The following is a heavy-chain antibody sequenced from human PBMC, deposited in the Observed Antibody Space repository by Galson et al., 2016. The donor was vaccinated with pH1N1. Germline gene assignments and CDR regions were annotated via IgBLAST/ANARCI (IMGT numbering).Heavy chain of an antibody. V-gene: IGHV1-18*01. D-gene: IGHD5-18*01. CDR2: MSAYNGNT. J-gene: IGHJ1*01. CDR1: GYTFTNYG. CDR3: ARDVRITLWLPDF. Sequence: SVKVSCKASGYTFTNYGITWVRQAPGQGLEWMAWMSAYNGNTNYAQKFQGRVTMATDTSTNTAYMALRNRTSDDTAVYYCARDVRITLWLPDFWGQGTLGTVSS.